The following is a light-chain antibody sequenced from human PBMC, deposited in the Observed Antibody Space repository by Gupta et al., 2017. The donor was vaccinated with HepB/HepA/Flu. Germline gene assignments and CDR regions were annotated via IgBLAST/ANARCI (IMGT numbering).Light chain of an antibody. V-gene: IGKV3-11*01. CDR2: DAS. J-gene: IGKJ4*01. CDR3: QQRGNWPFT. CDR1: QSVSSY. Sequence: EIVLTQSSATLSLSPGERATLSCRASQSVSSYLAWYRQKPGQAPRLLIYDASNRATGIPARFSGSGSGTDFTLTISSLEPEDFAVYYCQQRGNWPFTFGGGTKVEI.